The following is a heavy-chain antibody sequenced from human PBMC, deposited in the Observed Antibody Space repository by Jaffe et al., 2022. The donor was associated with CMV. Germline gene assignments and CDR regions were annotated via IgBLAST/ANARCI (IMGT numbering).Heavy chain of an antibody. CDR1: GYTFTSYD. CDR3: AIRSGYYYDSSGPSHHLDY. J-gene: IGHJ4*02. V-gene: IGHV1-8*01. D-gene: IGHD3-22*01. CDR2: MNPNSGNT. Sequence: QVQLVQSGAEVKKPGASVKVSCKASGYTFTSYDINWVRQATGQGLEWMGWMNPNSGNTGYAQKFQGRVTMTRNTSISTAYMELSSLRSEDTAVYYCAIRSGYYYDSSGPSHHLDYWGQGTLVTVSS.